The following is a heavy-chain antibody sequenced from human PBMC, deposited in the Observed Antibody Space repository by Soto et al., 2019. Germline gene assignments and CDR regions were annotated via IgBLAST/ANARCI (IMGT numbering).Heavy chain of an antibody. CDR2: ISGDGSST. Sequence: VQLVESGGGLVKPGGSLRLSCAASGFTFSDYYMSWIRQAPGKGLEWVSRISGDGSSTNYADSVKGRFTISRDNAKNTVYLQIDSLRAEDTAVYYCARSLPGTYGAFDLWGQGTMVTVSS. CDR1: GFTFSDYY. J-gene: IGHJ3*01. CDR3: ARSLPGTYGAFDL. D-gene: IGHD1-7*01. V-gene: IGHV3-74*02.